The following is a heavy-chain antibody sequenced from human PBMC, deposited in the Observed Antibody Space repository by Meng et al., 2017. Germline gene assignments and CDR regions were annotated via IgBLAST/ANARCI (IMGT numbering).Heavy chain of an antibody. Sequence: GESLKISCAASGFTFSNAWMSWVRQAPGKGLEWVGRIKSKTDGGTTDYAAPVKGRFTISRDDSKNTLYLQMNSLKTEDTAVYYCTTDYDSSGDAFDIWGQGTMVTVSS. CDR1: GFTFSNAW. V-gene: IGHV3-15*01. J-gene: IGHJ3*02. CDR2: IKSKTDGGTT. D-gene: IGHD3-22*01. CDR3: TTDYDSSGDAFDI.